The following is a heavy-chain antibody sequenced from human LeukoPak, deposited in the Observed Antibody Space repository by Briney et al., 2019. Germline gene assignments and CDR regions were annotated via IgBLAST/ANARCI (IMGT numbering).Heavy chain of an antibody. V-gene: IGHV3-23*01. CDR3: AKGDRLTYYDFWSGLPGFDY. CDR1: GFTFSNYA. CDR2: ISGSGGST. D-gene: IGHD3-3*01. Sequence: GGSLRLSCAASGFTFSNYALSWVRQAPGKGLEWVSAISGSGGSTYYADSVKGRFTISRDNSKNTLYLQMNSLRAEDTAVYYCAKGDRLTYYDFWSGLPGFDYWGQGTLVTVSS. J-gene: IGHJ4*02.